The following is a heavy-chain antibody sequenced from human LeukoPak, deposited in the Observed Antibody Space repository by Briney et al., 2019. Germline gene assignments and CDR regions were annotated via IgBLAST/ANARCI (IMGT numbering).Heavy chain of an antibody. J-gene: IGHJ4*02. Sequence: SETLSLTCAVYGGSFRGYYWSWIRQPRGKGLEWIGEINHSGSTNYNPSLKSRVTISVDTSKNQFSLKLSSVTAADTAVYYCARGAPYYYGSGSTFDYWGQGTLVTVSS. CDR1: GGSFRGYY. V-gene: IGHV4-34*01. D-gene: IGHD3-10*01. CDR2: INHSGST. CDR3: ARGAPYYYGSGSTFDY.